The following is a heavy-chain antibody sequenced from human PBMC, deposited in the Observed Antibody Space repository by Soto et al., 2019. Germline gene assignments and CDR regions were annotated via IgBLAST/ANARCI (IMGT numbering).Heavy chain of an antibody. CDR3: ARDLSGSYPFDY. CDR2: IYYSGST. J-gene: IGHJ4*02. Sequence: SETLSLTCTVSGGSVSSGSYYWSWIRQPPGKGLEWIGYIYYSGSTNYNPSLKSRVTISVDTSKNQFSLKLSSVTAADTAVYYCARDLSGSYPFDYWGQATLVTVSS. V-gene: IGHV4-61*01. CDR1: GGSVSSGSYY. D-gene: IGHD1-26*01.